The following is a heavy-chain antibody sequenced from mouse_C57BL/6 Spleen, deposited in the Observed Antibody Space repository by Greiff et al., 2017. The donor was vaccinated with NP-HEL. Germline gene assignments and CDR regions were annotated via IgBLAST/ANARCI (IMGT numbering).Heavy chain of an antibody. Sequence: QVQLQQSGPELVQPGASVTLSCMASGYAFSSSWMNWVQQRPGKGLEWIGRICPGDGDTDSNGTFKGKATLTADKSTSTAYRQHSSLTSEDSAVYVCERLGYYGSSYGSAMDYWGQGTSVTLSS. CDR3: ERLGYYGSSYGSAMDY. CDR1: GYAFSSSW. V-gene: IGHV1-82*01. D-gene: IGHD1-1*01. CDR2: ICPGDGDT. J-gene: IGHJ4*01.